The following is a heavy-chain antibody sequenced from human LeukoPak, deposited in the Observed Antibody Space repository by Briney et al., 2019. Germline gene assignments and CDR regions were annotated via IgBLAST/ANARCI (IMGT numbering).Heavy chain of an antibody. CDR3: AKVYVSFPSEYYYYMDV. V-gene: IGHV3-30*18. CDR2: ISYDGSNK. D-gene: IGHD2-8*01. Sequence: GRSLRLSCAASGFTFSSYGMHWVRQAPGKGLEWVAVISYDGSNKYYADSVKGRFTISRDNSKNTLYLQMNSLRAEDTAVYYCAKVYVSFPSEYYYYMDVWGKGTTVTVSS. CDR1: GFTFSSYG. J-gene: IGHJ6*03.